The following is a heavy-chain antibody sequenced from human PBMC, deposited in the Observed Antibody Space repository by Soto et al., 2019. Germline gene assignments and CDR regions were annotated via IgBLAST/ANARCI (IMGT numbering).Heavy chain of an antibody. CDR3: ARGRGLYNSGRSQLDS. J-gene: IGHJ4*02. CDR2: ISGAGGKT. Sequence: EVQLLESGGGLMQPGGSLRLSCAASGFTFRYYVLHWIRQAPGKGLEWVSAISGAGGKTYYADAVKGRFTISRDNSRSTLYLQMDSLRAEDTAMYYCARGRGLYNSGRSQLDSWGQGTLVTVSS. V-gene: IGHV3-23*01. CDR1: GFTFRYYV. D-gene: IGHD1-1*01.